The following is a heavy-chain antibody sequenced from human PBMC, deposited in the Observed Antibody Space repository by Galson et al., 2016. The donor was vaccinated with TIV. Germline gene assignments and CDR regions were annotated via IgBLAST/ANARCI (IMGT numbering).Heavy chain of an antibody. CDR1: GFSFSRYG. CDR2: IWYEGINK. V-gene: IGHV3-33*01. J-gene: IGHJ5*02. D-gene: IGHD6-19*01. Sequence: LRLSCAASGFSFSRYGMHWVRQAPGKGLEWVALIWYEGINKDYADSVKGRFTVTRDNSKSTVYLQMNSLRAEDTAIYYCARIQGDSSGWFDVWGQGTQVTVSS. CDR3: ARIQGDSSGWFDV.